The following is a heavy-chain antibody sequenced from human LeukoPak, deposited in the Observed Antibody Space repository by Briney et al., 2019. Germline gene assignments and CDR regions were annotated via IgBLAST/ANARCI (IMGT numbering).Heavy chain of an antibody. CDR1: GFTFSSYT. Sequence: GGSLRLSCAASGFTFSSYTMNWVRQAPGKGLEWVSSISSSSSYIYYADSVKGRFTISRDNAKNSLYLQMNSLRAEDTAVYYCARDGMVKVDYWGQGTLVTVSS. D-gene: IGHD5-18*01. V-gene: IGHV3-21*06. CDR3: ARDGMVKVDY. J-gene: IGHJ4*02. CDR2: ISSSSSYI.